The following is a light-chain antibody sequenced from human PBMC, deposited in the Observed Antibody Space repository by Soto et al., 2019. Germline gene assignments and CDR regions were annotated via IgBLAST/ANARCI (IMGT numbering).Light chain of an antibody. CDR3: QQRTNWPRT. J-gene: IGKJ1*01. CDR1: QSVHSY. Sequence: IVLTPSPASLSLSPGERATLYGRASQSVHSYLPWYQHKPGQAPRPLIYDASNRATDIPDRFSGSGSGTDFTLTISSLEPEDFAVYYCQQRTNWPRTFGQGTKLDIK. V-gene: IGKV3-11*01. CDR2: DAS.